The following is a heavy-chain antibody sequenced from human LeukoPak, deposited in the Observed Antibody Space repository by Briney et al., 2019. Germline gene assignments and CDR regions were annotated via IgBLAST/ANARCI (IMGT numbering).Heavy chain of an antibody. CDR1: GYTFTNYA. CDR3: ARGPIAAVAFFDY. J-gene: IGHJ4*02. D-gene: IGHD6-13*01. Sequence: ASVKVSCKASGYTFTNYAIHWVRQAPGQRLEWMGWINAGNGNTKYLQRFQGRVTITRDISASTAYMELSSLRYEDRAVFYCARGPIAAVAFFDYWGQGTLVSVSS. CDR2: INAGNGNT. V-gene: IGHV1-3*01.